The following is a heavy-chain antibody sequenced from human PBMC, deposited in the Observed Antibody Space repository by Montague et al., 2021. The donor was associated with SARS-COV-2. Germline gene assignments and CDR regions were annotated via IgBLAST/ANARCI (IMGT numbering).Heavy chain of an antibody. V-gene: IGHV4-39*07. D-gene: IGHD4-17*01. CDR2: IYNSDNT. CDR3: ARAWRYGDYSGVHFAP. Sequence: SETLSLTCTLSGGSISTTNYYWAWIRQPPGKGLEWVGSIYNSDNTYYNPSLESRLTMSVDTSKNQFSLKLRSVTAADAAVYHCARAWRYGDYSGVHFAPWGQGALVTVSS. J-gene: IGHJ5*02. CDR1: GGSISTTNYY.